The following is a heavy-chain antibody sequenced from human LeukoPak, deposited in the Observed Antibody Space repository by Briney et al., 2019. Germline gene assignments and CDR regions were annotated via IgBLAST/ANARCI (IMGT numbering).Heavy chain of an antibody. CDR3: AREDFWSGYSLHY. CDR1: GFTFSSYW. D-gene: IGHD3-3*01. J-gene: IGHJ4*02. CDR2: INTDGSST. Sequence: QSGGSLRLSCAASGFTFSSYWMHWVRHAPGKGLVWVSRINTDGSSTSYADSVKGRFTISRDNAKNTLYLQMNSLRAEDTAVYYCAREDFWSGYSLHYWGQGTLVTVSS. V-gene: IGHV3-74*01.